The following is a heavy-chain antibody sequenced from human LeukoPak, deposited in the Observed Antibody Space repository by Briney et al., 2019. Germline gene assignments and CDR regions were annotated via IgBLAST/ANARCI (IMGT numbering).Heavy chain of an antibody. CDR1: GFTFSHQY. D-gene: IGHD3-22*01. CDR2: TRNKANGYTT. CDR3: ARVGNSGGYYNPLDY. V-gene: IGHV3-72*01. J-gene: IGHJ4*02. Sequence: GGSLRLSRAASGFTFSHQYMDWVRQAPGKGLEWVGRTRNKANGYTTKYAASVKDRFTMSRDDSKNTVYLQMNSLKTEDTAVYYCARVGNSGGYYNPLDYWGQGTLVTVSS.